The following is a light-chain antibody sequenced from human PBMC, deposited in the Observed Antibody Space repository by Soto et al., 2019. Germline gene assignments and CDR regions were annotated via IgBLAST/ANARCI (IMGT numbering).Light chain of an antibody. Sequence: QSLLTQPPSASGTPGQRVTISCSGSSSNIGSNPVSWYQQLPGTAPKSLIYSDNQRPSGVPDRISGARSGTSASLAISGRQSEDEAEYYCAAWDDSLRGRVFGGGTKLTVL. CDR1: SSNIGSNP. J-gene: IGLJ2*01. V-gene: IGLV1-44*01. CDR3: AAWDDSLRGRV. CDR2: SDN.